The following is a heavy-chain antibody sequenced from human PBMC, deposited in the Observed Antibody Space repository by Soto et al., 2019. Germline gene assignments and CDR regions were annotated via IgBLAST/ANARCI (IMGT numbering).Heavy chain of an antibody. CDR2: IYPGDSDT. V-gene: IGHV5-51*01. CDR3: ARINYDFWSGYYCAFDI. J-gene: IGHJ3*02. Sequence: GESLKISCPCSGYSCTIYCIAWVRQMPGKGLDWMGIIYPGDSDTRYSPSFQGQVTISADKSISTAYLQWSSLKASDTAMYYCARINYDFWSGYYCAFDIWGQGTMVTVSS. CDR1: GYSCTIYC. D-gene: IGHD3-3*01.